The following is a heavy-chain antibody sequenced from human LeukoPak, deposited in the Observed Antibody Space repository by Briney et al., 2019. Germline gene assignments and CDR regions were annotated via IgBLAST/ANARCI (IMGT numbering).Heavy chain of an antibody. J-gene: IGHJ4*02. CDR1: GFTFSGYS. V-gene: IGHV3-48*04. CDR3: ARDRSVVVTANRHFDY. CDR2: IRSSGSTI. Sequence: GGSLRLSCTASGFTFSGYSMNWVRQAPGKGLEWISYIRSSGSTIYYADSMKGRFTISRDNAKNSLYLQMNSLRADDTAVYYCARDRSVVVTANRHFDYWGQGTLVTVSS. D-gene: IGHD2-21*02.